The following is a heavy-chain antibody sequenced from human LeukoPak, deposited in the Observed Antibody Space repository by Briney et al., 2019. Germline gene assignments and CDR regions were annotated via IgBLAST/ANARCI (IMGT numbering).Heavy chain of an antibody. D-gene: IGHD3-10*01. Sequence: GGSLRLSCVASGFTFSSNGMHWVRQAPGKGLEWATFIQYDGSKKYYADYVKGRFTISRDNSKNTLYLQMNSLRAEDTAVYYCASIGVRGEGCDYWGQGTLVTVSS. V-gene: IGHV3-30*02. J-gene: IGHJ4*02. CDR1: GFTFSSNG. CDR2: IQYDGSKK. CDR3: ASIGVRGEGCDY.